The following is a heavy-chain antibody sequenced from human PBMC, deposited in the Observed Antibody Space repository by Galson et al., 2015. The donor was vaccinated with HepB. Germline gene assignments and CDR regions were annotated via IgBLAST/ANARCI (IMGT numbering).Heavy chain of an antibody. D-gene: IGHD3-22*01. V-gene: IGHV1-2*06. CDR2: INPNSGGT. Sequence: SVKVSCKASGYTFTGYFMHWVRQAPGQGLEWMGRINPNSGGTNYAQKFQGRVTMTRDTSISTAYMELSRLRSDDTAVYYCARDGLYYDTPFDYWGQGTLVTVSS. CDR3: ARDGLYYDTPFDY. J-gene: IGHJ4*02. CDR1: GYTFTGYF.